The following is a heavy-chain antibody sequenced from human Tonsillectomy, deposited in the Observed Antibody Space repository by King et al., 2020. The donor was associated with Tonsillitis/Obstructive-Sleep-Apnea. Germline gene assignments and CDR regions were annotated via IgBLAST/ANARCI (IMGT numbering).Heavy chain of an antibody. CDR2: ISSSGTTI. Sequence: VQLVESGGGLVKPGGSLRPSCAASGFTFSDFYMSWIRQAPGKGLEWVSYISSSGTTIYYADSVKGRFTISRDNAKNSLYLQMNSLRAEDTAVYYCAGGYSSSCSSRYYSYMDVWGKGTTVTVSS. D-gene: IGHD6-13*01. J-gene: IGHJ6*03. CDR3: AGGYSSSCSSRYYSYMDV. CDR1: GFTFSDFY. V-gene: IGHV3-11*01.